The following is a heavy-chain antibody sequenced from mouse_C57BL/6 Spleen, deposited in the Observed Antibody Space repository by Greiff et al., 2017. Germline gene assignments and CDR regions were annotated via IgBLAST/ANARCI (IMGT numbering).Heavy chain of an antibody. Sequence: EVMLVESEGGLVQPGSSMKLSCTASGFTFSDYYMAWVRQVPEKGLEWVANINYDGSSTYYLDSLKSRFIISRDNAKNILYLQMSSLKSEDTATDYCAREITTVVARYFDVWGTGTTVTVSS. CDR2: INYDGSST. CDR3: AREITTVVARYFDV. J-gene: IGHJ1*03. D-gene: IGHD1-1*01. V-gene: IGHV5-16*01. CDR1: GFTFSDYY.